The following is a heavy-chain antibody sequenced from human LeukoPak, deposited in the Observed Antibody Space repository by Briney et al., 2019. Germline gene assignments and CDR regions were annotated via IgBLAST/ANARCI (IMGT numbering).Heavy chain of an antibody. D-gene: IGHD6-6*01. V-gene: IGHV1-18*01. CDR3: ARVSRRVAARLVYGGDY. J-gene: IGHJ4*02. CDR1: GYTFTSYG. CDR2: ISAYNGNT. Sequence: ASVKVSCKASGYTFTSYGISWVRPAPGQGLEWMGWISAYNGNTNYAQKLQGRVTMTTDTSTSTAYMELRSLRSDDTAVYYCARVSRRVAARLVYGGDYWGQGTLVTVSS.